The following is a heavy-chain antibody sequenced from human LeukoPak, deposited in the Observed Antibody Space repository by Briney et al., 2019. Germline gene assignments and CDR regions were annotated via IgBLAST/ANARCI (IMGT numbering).Heavy chain of an antibody. V-gene: IGHV3-9*01. CDR2: INWNSGSI. D-gene: IGHD3-22*01. Sequence: GGSLRLSCAASGFTFDDYAMHWVRQAPGKGLEWVSGINWNSGSIGYADSVKGRFTISRDNSKNTLYLQMNSLRAEDTAVYYCARGLAYNYDSSAYFLDYWGQGTLVTVSS. CDR3: ARGLAYNYDSSAYFLDY. J-gene: IGHJ4*02. CDR1: GFTFDDYA.